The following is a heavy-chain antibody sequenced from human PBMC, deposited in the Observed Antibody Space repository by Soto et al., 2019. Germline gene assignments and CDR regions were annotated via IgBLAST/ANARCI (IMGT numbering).Heavy chain of an antibody. D-gene: IGHD2-21*01. V-gene: IGHV1-69*02. J-gene: IGHJ3*02. CDR3: ARGGEALNDAFDI. Sequence: QVQLVQSGAEVKKPGSSVKVSCKASGGTFSSYTISWVRQAPGQGLEWMGRIIPILGIANYAQKSQGRVTINADKSTSTAYMELSSLRSEDTAVYYFARGGEALNDAFDIWGQGTMVTVSS. CDR2: IIPILGIA. CDR1: GGTFSSYT.